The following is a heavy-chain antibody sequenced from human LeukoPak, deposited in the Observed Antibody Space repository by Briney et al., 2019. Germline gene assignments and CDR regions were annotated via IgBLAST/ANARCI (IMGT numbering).Heavy chain of an antibody. D-gene: IGHD3-22*01. V-gene: IGHV3-74*01. CDR2: INSDGSST. Sequence: GGSLRLSCAASGFTFSSYWMHWVRQAPGKGLVWVSRINSDGSSTSYADSVKGRFTISRDNSKNTLYLQMNSLRAEDTAVYYCAKDSDSSGYHLGRYYWGQGTLVTVSS. CDR3: AKDSDSSGYHLGRYY. CDR1: GFTFSSYW. J-gene: IGHJ4*02.